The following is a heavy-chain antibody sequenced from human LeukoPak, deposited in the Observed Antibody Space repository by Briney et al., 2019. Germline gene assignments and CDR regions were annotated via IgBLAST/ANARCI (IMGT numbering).Heavy chain of an antibody. CDR1: GFLFRNYG. CDR2: ISYDGSIK. J-gene: IGHJ4*02. CDR3: ASLRYGSGSYYNDY. D-gene: IGHD3-10*01. V-gene: IGHV3-30*03. Sequence: GGSLRLSCAASGFLFRNYGMSWVRQAPGKGLEWVAVISYDGSIKYYADSVKGRFTISKDNSKNTLYLQMNSLRAEDTAVYYCASLRYGSGSYYNDYWGQGTLVIVSS.